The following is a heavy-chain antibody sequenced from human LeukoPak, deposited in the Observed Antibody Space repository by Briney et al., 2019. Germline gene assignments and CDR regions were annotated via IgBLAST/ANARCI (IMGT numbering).Heavy chain of an antibody. J-gene: IGHJ4*02. V-gene: IGHV4-34*01. CDR2: INHSGST. D-gene: IGHD1-26*01. CDR1: GGSFSGYY. Sequence: SETLSLTCAVYGGSFSGYYWSWICQPPGKGLEWIGEINHSGSTNYNPSLKSRVTISVDTSKNQFSLKLSSVTAADTAVYYCARVPSKVGAILFDYWGQGTLVTVSS. CDR3: ARVPSKVGAILFDY.